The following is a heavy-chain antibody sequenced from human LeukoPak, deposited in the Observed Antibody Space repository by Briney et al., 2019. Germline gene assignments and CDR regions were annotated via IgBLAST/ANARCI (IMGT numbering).Heavy chain of an antibody. CDR2: IWYDGSNK. Sequence: GRSLRLSCAASGFTFSSYGMHWVRQAPGKGLEWVAVIWYDGSNKYYADSVKGRFTISRDNSKDTLYLQMNSLRAEDTAVYYCARDSSSSGMDVWGQGTTVTVFS. CDR1: GFTFSSYG. J-gene: IGHJ6*02. D-gene: IGHD6-6*01. CDR3: ARDSSSSGMDV. V-gene: IGHV3-33*01.